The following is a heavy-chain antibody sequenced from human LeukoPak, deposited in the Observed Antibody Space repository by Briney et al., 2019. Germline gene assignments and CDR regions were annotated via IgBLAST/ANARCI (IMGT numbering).Heavy chain of an antibody. D-gene: IGHD6-19*01. V-gene: IGHV1-69*05. CDR1: GDMFSSYG. CDR3: ARDPPGL. Sequence: ASVKVSCKASGDMFSSYGISWVRQAPGQGLGWMGGSIPVSGTIKYAQKFQGRVTITTEESTSTTYMELSSLRFEDTAVYYCARDPPGLWGQGTLVTVSS. J-gene: IGHJ4*02. CDR2: SIPVSGTI.